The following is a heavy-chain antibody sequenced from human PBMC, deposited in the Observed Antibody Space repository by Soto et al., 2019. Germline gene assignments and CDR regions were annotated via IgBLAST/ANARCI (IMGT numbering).Heavy chain of an antibody. J-gene: IGHJ4*02. V-gene: IGHV3-49*04. CDR1: GFTFGDYA. CDR3: TRDGDYYGSGTYGYFDF. D-gene: IGHD3-10*01. CDR2: IRSKSYGGTT. Sequence: LSLSCTASGFTFGDYAMSWVRQAPGKGLEWVGFIRSKSYGGTTEYAASVKGRFTISRDDSKSIAYLQMNSLKTDDTAVYYCTRDGDYYGSGTYGYFDFWGQGTLVTVSS.